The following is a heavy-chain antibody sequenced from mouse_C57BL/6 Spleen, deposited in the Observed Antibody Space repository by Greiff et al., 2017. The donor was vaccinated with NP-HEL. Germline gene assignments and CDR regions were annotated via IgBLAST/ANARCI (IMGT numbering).Heavy chain of an antibody. V-gene: IGHV1-64*01. CDR2: IHPNSGST. CDR3: ARWGFSAYFDY. D-gene: IGHD3-1*01. Sequence: QVQLQQPGAELVKPGASVKLSCKASGYTFTSYWMHWVKQRPGQGLEWIGMIHPNSGSTNYNEKFKSKATLTVDKSSSTAYMQLSSLTSEDSAVYYCARWGFSAYFDYWGQGTTLTVSS. CDR1: GYTFTSYW. J-gene: IGHJ2*01.